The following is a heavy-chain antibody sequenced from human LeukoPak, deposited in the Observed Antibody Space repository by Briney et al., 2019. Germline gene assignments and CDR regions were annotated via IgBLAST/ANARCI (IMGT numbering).Heavy chain of an antibody. D-gene: IGHD4/OR15-4a*01. CDR2: IKQDGSEK. J-gene: IGHJ4*02. CDR3: ARRAGAYSHPYDY. CDR1: GFTFSSYA. Sequence: AGGSLRLSCAASGFTFSSYAMSWVRQAPGKGLEWVANIKQDGSEKYYVDSVKGRFTISRDNSKNTLYLQMNSLRAEDTAVYYCARRAGAYSHPYDYWGQGTLVTVSS. V-gene: IGHV3-7*03.